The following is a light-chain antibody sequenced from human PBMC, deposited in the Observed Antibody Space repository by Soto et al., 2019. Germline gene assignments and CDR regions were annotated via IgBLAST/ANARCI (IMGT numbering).Light chain of an antibody. Sequence: EIVLTQSPDTLSLSPGERATLSCRASRTVIRNNLAWHRQKPGQTPRLLVYGASTRATGIPARFSGSVSGTEFALTISSLQSEDFAVYYCQHYVTSLTTFGQGTKVDIK. J-gene: IGKJ1*01. V-gene: IGKV3-20*01. CDR1: RTVIRNN. CDR3: QHYVTSLTT. CDR2: GAS.